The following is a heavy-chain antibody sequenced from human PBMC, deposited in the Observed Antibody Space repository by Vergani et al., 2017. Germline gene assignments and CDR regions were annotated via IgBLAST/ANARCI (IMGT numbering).Heavy chain of an antibody. V-gene: IGHV4-39*01. CDR2: VFYGGRT. Sequence: QMQLQESGPGLVKPSETLSLSCTVSGDSISTSSYAWGWIRQPPGKTLEWIGTVFYGGRTSYNPSLKSRVTLSLDTSKKLISLHLTSVPAAATAVYYCARHISLVRPSSMTAFDYWGQGTLVTVSS. D-gene: IGHD4/OR15-4a*01. CDR3: ARHISLVRPSSMTAFDY. CDR1: GDSISTSSYA. J-gene: IGHJ4*02.